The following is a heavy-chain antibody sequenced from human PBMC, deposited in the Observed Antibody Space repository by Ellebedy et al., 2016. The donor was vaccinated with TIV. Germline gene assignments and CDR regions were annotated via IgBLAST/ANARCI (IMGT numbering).Heavy chain of an antibody. CDR3: AKTGGYIYGLPDL. J-gene: IGHJ5*02. Sequence: GESLKISCAASRFTFSNYWMHWVRQAPGKGPVWVSRINIDGSSTSYADSVKGRFTISRDNAKNTVYLQMNSLRAEDTAVYYCAKTGGYIYGLPDLWGQGTLVTVSS. CDR1: RFTFSNYW. CDR2: INIDGSST. V-gene: IGHV3-74*01. D-gene: IGHD5-18*01.